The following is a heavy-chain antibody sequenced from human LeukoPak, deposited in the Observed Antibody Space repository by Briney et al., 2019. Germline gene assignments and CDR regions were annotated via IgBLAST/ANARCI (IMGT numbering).Heavy chain of an antibody. V-gene: IGHV3-9*01. D-gene: IGHD2-21*02. J-gene: IGHJ4*02. Sequence: SSGGYYWSWIRQHPGKGLEWVSGISWNSGRIGYSDSVKGRFTISRDNAKNSLYLQMNSLRAEDTALYYCAKDKEIVVVTGSLDYWGQGTLVTVSS. CDR2: ISWNSGRI. CDR1: SSGGYY. CDR3: AKDKEIVVVTGSLDY.